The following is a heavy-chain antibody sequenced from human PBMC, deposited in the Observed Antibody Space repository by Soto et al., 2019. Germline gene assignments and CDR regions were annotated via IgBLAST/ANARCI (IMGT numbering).Heavy chain of an antibody. CDR2: INSDGSST. J-gene: IGHJ4*02. D-gene: IGHD4-17*01. CDR3: AREHDYGDLYYFDY. Sequence: GGSLRLSFAASGFTFSSYWMHWVRQAPGKGLVWVSRINSDGSSTSYADSVKGRFTISRDNAKNTLYLQMNSLRAEDTAVYYCAREHDYGDLYYFDYWGQGTLVTVSS. V-gene: IGHV3-74*01. CDR1: GFTFSSYW.